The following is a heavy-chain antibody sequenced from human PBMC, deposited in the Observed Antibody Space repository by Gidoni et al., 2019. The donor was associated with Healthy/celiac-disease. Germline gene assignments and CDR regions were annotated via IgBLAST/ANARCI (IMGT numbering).Heavy chain of an antibody. V-gene: IGHV3-9*01. CDR1: GFTFDDDA. D-gene: IGHD6-6*01. CDR3: AKDRYEQLVVREFDY. J-gene: IGHJ4*02. CDR2: ISWNSGSI. Sequence: EVQLVESGGGLVQPGRSLRLSCAASGFTFDDDAMHWVRQAPGKGLEWVSGISWNSGSIGYADSVKGRFTISRDNAKNSLYLQMNSLRAEDTALYYCAKDRYEQLVVREFDYWGQGTLVTVSS.